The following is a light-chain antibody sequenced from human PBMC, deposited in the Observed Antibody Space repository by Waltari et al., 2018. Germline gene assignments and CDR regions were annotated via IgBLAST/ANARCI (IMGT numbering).Light chain of an antibody. Sequence: DIQMTQSPSTLSASVGDRVTITCRASQSISSWLAWYQQKPGKAPKLLIYDASSLERGVPSRFSGSGSGTEFTLTISSLQPDDFATYYCQQYNSYPLTFGQGTKVEIK. CDR1: QSISSW. J-gene: IGKJ1*01. CDR3: QQYNSYPLT. V-gene: IGKV1-5*01. CDR2: DAS.